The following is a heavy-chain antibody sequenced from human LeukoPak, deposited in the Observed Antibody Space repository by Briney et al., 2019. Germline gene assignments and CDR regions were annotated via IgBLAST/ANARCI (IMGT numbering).Heavy chain of an antibody. CDR2: ISSNGGST. V-gene: IGHV3-64*01. CDR1: GFTFSSYA. J-gene: IGHJ4*02. Sequence: AGGSLRLSCAASGFTFSSYAMHWVRQAPGKGLEYVSAISSNGGSTYYANSVKGRFTISRDNSKNTLYLQMNSLRAEDTAAYYCARMVGRGSGWGGYFDYWGQGTLVTVSS. D-gene: IGHD6-19*01. CDR3: ARMVGRGSGWGGYFDY.